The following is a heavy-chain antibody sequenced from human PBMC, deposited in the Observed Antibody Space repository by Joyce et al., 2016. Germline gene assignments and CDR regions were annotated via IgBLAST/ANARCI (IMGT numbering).Heavy chain of an antibody. CDR1: GFMFSTSG. V-gene: IGHV3-21*02. Sequence: EVQLVESGGGLVKPGGSLKISCAASGFMFSTSGMSWFRQAPGKGLEWVSAISGDRRFIFHADSVRGRFTVSRDNAENSLYLQMKSLRVEDTAVYFCARGGLVYDYSMDVWGQGTTVIVSS. CDR2: ISGDRRFI. J-gene: IGHJ6*02. D-gene: IGHD2-21*01. CDR3: ARGGLVYDYSMDV.